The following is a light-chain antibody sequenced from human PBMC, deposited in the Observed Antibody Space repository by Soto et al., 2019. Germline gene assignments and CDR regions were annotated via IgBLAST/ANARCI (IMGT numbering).Light chain of an antibody. Sequence: EIVMTQSPATLSVSPGERATVSCRASQSISSDVAWYQQKPGQAPRLLIYGASTTATGIPARFSGSGSGTEFTLTISSLQSEDFAVYNCQQYNKWPRTFGQGTKVDIK. CDR3: QQYNKWPRT. V-gene: IGKV3-15*01. CDR1: QSISSD. J-gene: IGKJ2*01. CDR2: GAS.